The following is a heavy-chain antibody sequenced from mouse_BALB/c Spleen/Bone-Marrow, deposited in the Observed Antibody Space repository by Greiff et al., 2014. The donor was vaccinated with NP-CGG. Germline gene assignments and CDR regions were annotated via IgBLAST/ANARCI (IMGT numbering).Heavy chain of an antibody. J-gene: IGHJ2*01. V-gene: IGHV1-87*01. CDR2: IYPVDGDT. CDR3: ARDEQYFDY. CDR1: GYTFTSYW. Sequence: VQLQQSGAELARPGASVKLSCKASGYTFTSYWMQWVKQRPGQGLEWIGAIYPVDGDTRYTQKFKGKATLTADKSSSTAYMQLSSLASEDSAVYYCARDEQYFDYWGQGTTLTVSS.